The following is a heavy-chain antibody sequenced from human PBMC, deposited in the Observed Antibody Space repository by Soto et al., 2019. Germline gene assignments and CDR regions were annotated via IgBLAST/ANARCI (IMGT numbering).Heavy chain of an antibody. CDR3: ARDFKDLTNFYYYGMDL. J-gene: IGHJ6*02. CDR2: LYRGGSR. V-gene: IGHV3-53*01. Sequence: GSLRLSCAGSGFTVSSHDMSWVRQAPGKGLEWVSVLYRGGSRYYADSVKGRFTISRDNSKSILYLQMNSLSAEDTAVYYCARDFKDLTNFYYYGMDLWGQGTTVTVSS. D-gene: IGHD3-9*01. CDR1: GFTVSSHD.